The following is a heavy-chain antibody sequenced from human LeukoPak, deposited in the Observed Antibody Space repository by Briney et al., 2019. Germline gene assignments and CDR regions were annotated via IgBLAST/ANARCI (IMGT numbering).Heavy chain of an antibody. CDR3: ARAYYGSQSYYVDY. CDR2: INHSGST. D-gene: IGHD3-10*01. Sequence: SETLSLTCVVYGGSFSSYYWSWIRQPPGKGLEWIGEINHSGSTNYNPSLKSRITISVDTSKNQFSLKLSSVTAADTAVYYCARAYYGSQSYYVDYWGQGTLVTVSS. CDR1: GGSFSSYY. V-gene: IGHV4-34*01. J-gene: IGHJ4*02.